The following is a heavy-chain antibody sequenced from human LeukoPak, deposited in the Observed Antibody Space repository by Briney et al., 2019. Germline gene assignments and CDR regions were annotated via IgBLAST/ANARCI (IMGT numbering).Heavy chain of an antibody. D-gene: IGHD3-9*01. V-gene: IGHV4-34*01. Sequence: SETLSLTCAVYGGSFSGYYWSWIRQPPGKGLEWIGEINHSGSTNYNPSLKSRVTISVDTSKNQFSLKLSSVTAADTAVYYCARDTGDYDILTGYSLEYNWFDPWGQGTLVTVSS. J-gene: IGHJ5*02. CDR2: INHSGST. CDR1: GGSFSGYY. CDR3: ARDTGDYDILTGYSLEYNWFDP.